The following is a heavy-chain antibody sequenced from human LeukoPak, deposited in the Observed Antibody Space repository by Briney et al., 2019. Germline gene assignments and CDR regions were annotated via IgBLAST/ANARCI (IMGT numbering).Heavy chain of an antibody. J-gene: IGHJ6*03. D-gene: IGHD2-2*01. V-gene: IGHV3-74*01. Sequence: GGSLRLSCAASGSTFSSYWMHWVRQAPGKGLVWVSRINSDGSSTSYADSVKGRFTISRDNAKNTLYLQMNSLRAEDTAVYYCARDENRIVVVPAATNPLAFHYMDVWGKGTTVTVSS. CDR1: GSTFSSYW. CDR2: INSDGSST. CDR3: ARDENRIVVVPAATNPLAFHYMDV.